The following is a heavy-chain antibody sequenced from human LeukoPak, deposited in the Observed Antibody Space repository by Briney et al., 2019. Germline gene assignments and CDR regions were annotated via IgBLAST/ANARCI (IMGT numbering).Heavy chain of an antibody. D-gene: IGHD2-2*01. CDR3: ARHGAARYCSSTSCYAWFLRWFDP. J-gene: IGHJ5*02. Sequence: SETLSLTCAVYGGSFSGYYWSWIRQPPGKGLEWTGEINHSGSTNYNPSLKSRVTISVDTSKNQFSLKLSSVTAADTAVYYCARHGAARYCSSTSCYAWFLRWFDPWGQGTLVTVSS. CDR2: INHSGST. CDR1: GGSFSGYY. V-gene: IGHV4-34*01.